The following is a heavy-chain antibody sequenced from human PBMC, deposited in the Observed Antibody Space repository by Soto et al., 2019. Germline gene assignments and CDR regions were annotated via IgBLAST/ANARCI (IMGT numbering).Heavy chain of an antibody. Sequence: LSLACPVSGCSISSSSYYFVWIRQPPGKGLEWIGSIYYSGSTYYNPSLKSRVTISVDTSKNQFSLKLSSVTAADTAVYYCARQVCFVDTAMVTPWLDPWGQRTVVTVSA. J-gene: IGHJ5*02. V-gene: IGHV4-39*01. CDR1: GCSISSSSYY. CDR3: ARQVCFVDTAMVTPWLDP. D-gene: IGHD5-18*01. CDR2: IYYSGST.